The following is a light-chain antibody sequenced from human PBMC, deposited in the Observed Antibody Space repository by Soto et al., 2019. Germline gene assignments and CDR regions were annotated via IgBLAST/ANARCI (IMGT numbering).Light chain of an antibody. CDR3: GTWDTSLPACV. CDR1: SSNIGAGYD. V-gene: IGLV1-40*01. CDR2: DNT. J-gene: IGLJ1*01. Sequence: QSVLTQPPSVSGAPGQRVTISCTGSSSNIGAGYDVHWYQQLPGTAPKLLIYDNTNRPSGVPDRFSGSKSGTSATLGITGLQTGDEADYYCGTWDTSLPACVFGPGTKVTVL.